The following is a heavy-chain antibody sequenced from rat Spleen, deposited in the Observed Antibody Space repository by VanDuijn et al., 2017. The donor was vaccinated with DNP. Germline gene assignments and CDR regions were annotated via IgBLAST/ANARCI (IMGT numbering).Heavy chain of an antibody. CDR1: GFTFNDYW. Sequence: EVQLVESGGDLVQPGRSLKLSCVASGFTFNDYWMTWIRQVPGKGLEWVASITSSASSTYHGDSVKGRFTISRDNAKSTLYLQMSSLRSEDMATYYCARGILRLHAMDAWGQGTSVTVSS. D-gene: IGHD1-6*01. CDR3: ARGILRLHAMDA. V-gene: IGHV5-31*01. J-gene: IGHJ4*01. CDR2: ITSSASST.